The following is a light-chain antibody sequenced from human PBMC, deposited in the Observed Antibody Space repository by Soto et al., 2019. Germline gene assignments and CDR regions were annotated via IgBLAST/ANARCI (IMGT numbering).Light chain of an antibody. CDR1: QSSSSSTY. Sequence: EIVLTQSPGTLSLSPGEGATLSCRASQSSSSSTYLAWYQQKPGQAPRLLIYGASSRATGIPDRFSGSGSGTDFTLTISRLEPEDFAVYYCHQYGSSPSYTFGQGTKLEIK. CDR2: GAS. CDR3: HQYGSSPSYT. V-gene: IGKV3-20*01. J-gene: IGKJ2*01.